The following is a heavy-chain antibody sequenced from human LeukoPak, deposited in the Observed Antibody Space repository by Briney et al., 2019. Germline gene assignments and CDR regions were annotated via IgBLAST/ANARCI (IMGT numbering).Heavy chain of an antibody. J-gene: IGHJ4*02. CDR3: ARRVVVPAAPYYFDY. V-gene: IGHV3-74*01. Sequence: AGGSLRLSCAASGFIFSSYWMHWVRQAPGKGLVWVPRINSDGSSTSYADSVKGRFTISRDNAKNTLYLQMNSLRAEDTAVYYCARRVVVPAAPYYFDYWGQGTLVTVSS. D-gene: IGHD2-2*01. CDR2: INSDGSST. CDR1: GFIFSSYW.